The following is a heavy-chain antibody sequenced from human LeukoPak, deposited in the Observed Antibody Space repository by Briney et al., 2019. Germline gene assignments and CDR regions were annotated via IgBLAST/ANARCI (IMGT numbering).Heavy chain of an antibody. Sequence: PSETLSLTCAVSGGSISSSNWWSWVRQPPGKGLEWIGEIYHSGSTNYNPSLKSRVIISVDTSKNQLSLKLSSVTAADTAVYYCARGRVPATSVTGYWCQGTLVTVSS. J-gene: IGHJ4*02. CDR3: ARGRVPATSVTGY. CDR1: GGSISSSNW. V-gene: IGHV4-4*02. D-gene: IGHD2-15*01. CDR2: IYHSGST.